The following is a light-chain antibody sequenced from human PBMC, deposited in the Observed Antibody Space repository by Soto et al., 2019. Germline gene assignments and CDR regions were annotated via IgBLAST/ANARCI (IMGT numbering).Light chain of an antibody. V-gene: IGLV1-44*01. CDR1: SSNIAINT. CDR3: AAWDDSQNVVV. J-gene: IGLJ2*01. CDR2: SNN. Sequence: QSVLTQPPSASGTPGQRVIISCSGSSSNIAINTVNWYQQLPGTAPKLLIYSNNQRPSGVPDRFSGSKSGTSASLAISVLQSEDEADYFCAAWDDSQNVVVFGGGTQLTVL.